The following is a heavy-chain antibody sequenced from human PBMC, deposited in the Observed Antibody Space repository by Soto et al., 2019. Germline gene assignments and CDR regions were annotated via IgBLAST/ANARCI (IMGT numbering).Heavy chain of an antibody. Sequence: EVQLLESGGGLVQPGGSLRLSCAASGFTFSSYAMSWVRQAPGKGLEWVSAISGSGDSTYYADSVKGRFTISRDNSKNPLYLKRNSLRPEDAALYFCAKREGEAPLSGNYYMDVWGKGTTFTVSS. V-gene: IGHV3-23*01. CDR1: GFTFSSYA. CDR3: AKREGEAPLSGNYYMDV. D-gene: IGHD2-21*01. CDR2: ISGSGDST. J-gene: IGHJ6*03.